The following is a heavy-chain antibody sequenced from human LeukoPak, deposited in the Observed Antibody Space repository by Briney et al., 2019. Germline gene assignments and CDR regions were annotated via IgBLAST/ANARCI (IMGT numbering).Heavy chain of an antibody. CDR1: GFTFDDYG. CDR2: ISWNSGSI. D-gene: IGHD1-7*01. CDR3: AKAPFPLSETRELASFWYFDL. J-gene: IGHJ2*01. V-gene: IGHV3-9*01. Sequence: GGYLSLYCAAAGFTFDDYGMDWVRRAPGMGGEWASGISWNSGSIGYAASVKSRFTICRDNAKNSLNLQMNSLRAEDTALYYCAKAPFPLSETRELASFWYFDLWGRGTLVTVSS.